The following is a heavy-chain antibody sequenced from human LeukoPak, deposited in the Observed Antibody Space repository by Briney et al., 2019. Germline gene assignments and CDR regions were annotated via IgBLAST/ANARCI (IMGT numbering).Heavy chain of an antibody. CDR1: RFTFNSYA. Sequence: GGSLRLSCAASRFTFNSYAMSWVRQAPGKGLEWVSVIGGSNGITFYVGSVKGRFTISRDDSKDTLYLQMNSLRAEDTAVYYCARNENSGWGYFDYWGQGTLVTVSS. CDR2: IGGSNGIT. J-gene: IGHJ4*02. V-gene: IGHV3-23*01. CDR3: ARNENSGWGYFDY. D-gene: IGHD5-12*01.